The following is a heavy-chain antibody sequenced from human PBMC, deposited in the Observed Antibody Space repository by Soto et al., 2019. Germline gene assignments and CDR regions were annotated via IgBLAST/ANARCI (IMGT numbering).Heavy chain of an antibody. CDR2: IYYSGST. V-gene: IGHV4-39*01. Sequence: SETLSLTCTVSGGSISSSSYYWGWIRQPPGKGLEWIGSIYYSGSTYYNPSLKSRVTISVDTSKNQFSLKLSSVTAADTAVYYCASLVTYYDILTGYVAHYYYMDVWGKGTTVTVSS. CDR1: GGSISSSSYY. J-gene: IGHJ6*03. D-gene: IGHD3-9*01. CDR3: ASLVTYYDILTGYVAHYYYMDV.